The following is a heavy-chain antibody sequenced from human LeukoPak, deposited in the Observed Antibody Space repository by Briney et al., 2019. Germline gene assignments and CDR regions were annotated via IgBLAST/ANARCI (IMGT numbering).Heavy chain of an antibody. CDR1: GGSISSYY. D-gene: IGHD2-15*01. CDR3: ATRSTGVAATFDS. CDR2: IYYSGNS. J-gene: IGHJ4*02. V-gene: IGHV4-59*01. Sequence: SETLPVTCTVSGGSISSYYWSWIRQPPGKGLEWIGYIYYSGNSNYNPSLKSRVTISADTSKNEFSLKLSSVTAADTAIYYCATRSTGVAATFDSWGQGALVTLSS.